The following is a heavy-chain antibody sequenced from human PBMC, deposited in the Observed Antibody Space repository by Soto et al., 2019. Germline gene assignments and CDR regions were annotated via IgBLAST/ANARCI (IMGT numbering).Heavy chain of an antibody. CDR2: INSDGSST. CDR3: ASDKSAADAFDI. V-gene: IGHV3-74*01. CDR1: GFTFSSYW. Sequence: GGSLRLSCAASGFTFSSYWMHWVRQAPGKGLVWVSRINSDGSSTSYADSVKGRFTISRDNAKNTLYLQMNSLRAEDTAVYYCASDKSAADAFDIWGQGTMVTVSS. J-gene: IGHJ3*02.